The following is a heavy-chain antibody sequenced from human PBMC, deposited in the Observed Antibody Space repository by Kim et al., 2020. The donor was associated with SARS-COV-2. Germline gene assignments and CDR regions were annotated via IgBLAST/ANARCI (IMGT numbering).Heavy chain of an antibody. V-gene: IGHV4-4*02. CDR3: ARLLWFGESWFDP. J-gene: IGHJ5*02. CDR1: GGSISSSNW. Sequence: SETLSLTCAVSGGSISSSNWWSWVRQPPGKGLEWIGEIHHSGSTNYNPSPKSRVTISVDKSKNQFSLKLSSVTAADTAVYYCARLLWFGESWFDPWGQGTLGTLSS. CDR2: IHHSGST. D-gene: IGHD3-10*01.